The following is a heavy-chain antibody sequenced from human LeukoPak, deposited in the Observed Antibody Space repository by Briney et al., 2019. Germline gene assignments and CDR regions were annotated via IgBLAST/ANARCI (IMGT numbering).Heavy chain of an antibody. CDR1: GYSFTSYW. Sequence: GESLKISCKGSGYSFTSYWIGWVRQMPGKGLEWMGIIYPGDSDTRYRPSFQGQVTISADKSISTAYLQWSSLKALDTAMYYCARQSYYDSSGYSPLSAFDIRGQGTMVTVSS. CDR3: ARQSYYDSSGYSPLSAFDI. D-gene: IGHD3-22*01. J-gene: IGHJ3*02. CDR2: IYPGDSDT. V-gene: IGHV5-51*01.